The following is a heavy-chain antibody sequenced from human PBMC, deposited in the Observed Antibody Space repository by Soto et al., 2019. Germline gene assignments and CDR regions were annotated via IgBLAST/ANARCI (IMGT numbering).Heavy chain of an antibody. Sequence: PSETLSLTCTVSGGSISSHYWSWIRQPPGKALEWIGYIYYSGSTNYNPSLKSRVTISVDTSKNQFSLKLSSVTAADTAVYYCAREGLLNWFDPWGQGTLVTVSS. CDR2: IYYSGST. CDR1: GGSISSHY. V-gene: IGHV4-59*11. CDR3: AREGLLNWFDP. J-gene: IGHJ5*02.